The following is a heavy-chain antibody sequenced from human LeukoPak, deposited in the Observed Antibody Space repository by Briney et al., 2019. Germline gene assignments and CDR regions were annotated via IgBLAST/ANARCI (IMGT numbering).Heavy chain of an antibody. Sequence: SETPSLTCTVSGGSISSSSYYWGWIRQPPGKGLEWIGSIFYSGSTYYNPSLKSRVTISVDTSKNQLSLKLSTVTAADTAVYYCARNGGHCSGGSCYSEYFDYWGQGTLVTVSS. CDR1: GGSISSSSYY. D-gene: IGHD2-15*01. J-gene: IGHJ4*02. V-gene: IGHV4-39*01. CDR3: ARNGGHCSGGSCYSEYFDY. CDR2: IFYSGST.